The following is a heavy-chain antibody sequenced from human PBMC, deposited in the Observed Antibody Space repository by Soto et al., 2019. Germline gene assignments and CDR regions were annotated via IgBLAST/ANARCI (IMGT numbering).Heavy chain of an antibody. CDR1: GYSIRSGYF. CDR3: ARDLGYSSSWNNWFDP. D-gene: IGHD6-13*01. J-gene: IGHJ5*02. Sequence: LSLTCAVSGYSIRSGYFWGWIRQPPGKALEWIGYIYYIGSTYHNPSLKSRVALSVDRSKNQFSLKLSSVTAADTAVYYCARDLGYSSSWNNWFDPWGQGIPVTVSS. CDR2: IYYIGST. V-gene: IGHV4-30-2*01.